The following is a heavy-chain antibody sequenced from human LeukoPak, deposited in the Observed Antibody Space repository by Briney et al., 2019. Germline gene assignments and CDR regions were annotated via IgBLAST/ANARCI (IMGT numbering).Heavy chain of an antibody. Sequence: GGSLRLSCAASGFTFSSYAMHWVRQAPGKGLEWVAVISYDGSNKYYADSVKGRFTISRDNSKNTLYLQMNSLRAEDTAVYYCVRDGYSSSWYYFDYWGQGTLVTVSS. CDR3: VRDGYSSSWYYFDY. J-gene: IGHJ4*02. CDR2: ISYDGSNK. V-gene: IGHV3-30-3*01. CDR1: GFTFSSYA. D-gene: IGHD6-13*01.